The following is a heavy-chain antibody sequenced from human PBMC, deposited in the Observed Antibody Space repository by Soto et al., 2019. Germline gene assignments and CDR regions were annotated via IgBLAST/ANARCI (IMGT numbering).Heavy chain of an antibody. CDR1: GGRCGDYG. D-gene: IGHD2-15*01. J-gene: IGHJ6*02. CDR3: AKSRGGTANGLDV. CDR2: ISWKSASI. V-gene: IGHV3-9*01. Sequence: GLLLRHRWRAAGGRCGDYGMHCVRQAPGKGLEWVSGISWKSASIGYADSVKGRFTISRDNAKNLLYLQMNSLSAEDTALYHCAKSRGGTANGLDVWGQGTTVKSP.